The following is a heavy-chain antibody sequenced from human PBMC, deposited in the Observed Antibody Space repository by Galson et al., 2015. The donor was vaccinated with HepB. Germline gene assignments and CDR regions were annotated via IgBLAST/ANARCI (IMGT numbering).Heavy chain of an antibody. CDR2: ISAYNGNT. CDR1: GYTFTRYG. CDR3: ARDVALSWVIAITYNHDAFDI. D-gene: IGHD2-21*01. J-gene: IGHJ3*02. Sequence: SVKVSCKASGYTFTRYGISWVRQAPGQGLEWMGWISAYNGNTNYAQKLQGRVTMTTDTSTSTAYMELRSLRSDDTAVYYCARDVALSWVIAITYNHDAFDIWGQGTMVTVSS. V-gene: IGHV1-18*01.